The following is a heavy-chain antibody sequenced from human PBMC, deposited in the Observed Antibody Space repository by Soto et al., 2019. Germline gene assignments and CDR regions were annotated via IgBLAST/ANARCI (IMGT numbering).Heavy chain of an antibody. CDR2: IYSSGST. V-gene: IGHV4-4*07. CDR1: GGAINSYY. J-gene: IGHJ5*02. Sequence: SETLSLTCTVSGGAINSYYWTWFRQPAGKGLEWIGRIYSSGSTKYNPSLQSRVTMSLDTSKNQFSLRLTSVTAADTAVYYCARGQRFSDWFDPWGQGTLVTVS. D-gene: IGHD3-3*01. CDR3: ARGQRFSDWFDP.